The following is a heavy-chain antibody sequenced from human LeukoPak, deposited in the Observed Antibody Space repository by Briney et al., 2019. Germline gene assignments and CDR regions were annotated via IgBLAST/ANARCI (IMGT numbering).Heavy chain of an antibody. V-gene: IGHV3-23*01. CDR2: ISGRGGST. CDR3: ARSRGAVAGLYYFDY. Sequence: GGSLRLSCTSSGFTFSNYAMSWVRQAPGKGLEWVSTISGRGGSTYYADSVKGRFTISRDNSENTLYLQMNSLRAEDTAVYYCARSRGAVAGLYYFDYWGQGTLVTVSS. J-gene: IGHJ4*02. D-gene: IGHD6-19*01. CDR1: GFTFSNYA.